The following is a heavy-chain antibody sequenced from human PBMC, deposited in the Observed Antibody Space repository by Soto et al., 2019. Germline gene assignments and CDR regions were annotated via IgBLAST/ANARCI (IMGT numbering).Heavy chain of an antibody. D-gene: IGHD3-10*01. J-gene: IGHJ4*02. CDR3: ARDKSITMVPDY. Sequence: PGGSLRLSCAASGFTFSKAWMSWVRQAPGKGPEWVGRVKSKTDGETTGYATPVRGRFTISRDDSKNTLYLQMNSLRAEDTALYYCARDKSITMVPDYWGQGTLVTVSS. CDR2: VKSKTDGETT. CDR1: GFTFSKAW. V-gene: IGHV3-15*05.